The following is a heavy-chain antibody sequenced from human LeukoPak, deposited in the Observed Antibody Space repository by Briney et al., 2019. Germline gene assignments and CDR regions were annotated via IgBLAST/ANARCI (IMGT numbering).Heavy chain of an antibody. CDR2: ISSSGSTI. CDR1: GFTFSSYE. J-gene: IGHJ4*02. D-gene: IGHD3-10*01. CDR3: ARSKGLLWFGESRGRQQGNYFDY. Sequence: PGGSLRLSCAASGFTFSSYEMNWVRQAPGKGLEWVSYISSSGSTIYYADSVKGRFTISRDNAKNSLYLQMNSLRAEDTAVYYCARSKGLLWFGESRGRQQGNYFDYWGQGTLVTVSS. V-gene: IGHV3-48*03.